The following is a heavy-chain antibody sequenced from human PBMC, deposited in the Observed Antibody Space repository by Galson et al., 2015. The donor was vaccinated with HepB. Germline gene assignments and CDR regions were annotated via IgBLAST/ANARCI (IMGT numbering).Heavy chain of an antibody. V-gene: IGHV3-48*02. CDR1: GFTFTSYS. Sequence: SLRLSCAASGFTFTSYSMNWVRQAPGKGLEWVSYITSSSSTIYYADSVKGRFTISRDNAKNSLYLQMNSLRDEDTAVYYCARTAYDFWSGYPNSNAFEIWGQGTMVTVSS. CDR2: ITSSSSTI. J-gene: IGHJ3*02. D-gene: IGHD3-3*01. CDR3: ARTAYDFWSGYPNSNAFEI.